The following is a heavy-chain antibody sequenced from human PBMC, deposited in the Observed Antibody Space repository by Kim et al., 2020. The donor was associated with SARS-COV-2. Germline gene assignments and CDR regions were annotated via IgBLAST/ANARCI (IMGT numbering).Heavy chain of an antibody. V-gene: IGHV4-39*07. Sequence: SETLSLTCTVSGGSISSSSYYWGWIRQPPGKGLEWIGSIYYSGSTYYNPSLKSRVTISVDTSKNQFSLKLSSVTAADTAVYYCARDGTPLWFGELRENY. J-gene: IGHJ6*01. CDR3: ARDGTPLWFGELRENY. CDR2: IYYSGST. D-gene: IGHD3-10*01. CDR1: GGSISSSSYY.